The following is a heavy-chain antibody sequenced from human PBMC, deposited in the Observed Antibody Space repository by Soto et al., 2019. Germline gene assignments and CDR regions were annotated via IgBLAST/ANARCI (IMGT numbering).Heavy chain of an antibody. J-gene: IGHJ6*02. CDR2: ISGSGGTT. V-gene: IGHV3-23*01. CDR1: GFTFSSYA. Sequence: GGSLRLSCAASGFTFSSYAMNWVRQAPGKGLECVSGISGSGGTTYYADSVKGRFTISRDNSKKTFYLQMNSLRVEDTAVYYCALGVDSVVVPASVLGYYYGMDVWGQGTTVTVSS. CDR3: ALGVDSVVVPASVLGYYYGMDV. D-gene: IGHD2-2*01.